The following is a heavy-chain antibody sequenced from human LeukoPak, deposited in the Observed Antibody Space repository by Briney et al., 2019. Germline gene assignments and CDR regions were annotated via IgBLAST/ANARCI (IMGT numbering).Heavy chain of an antibody. D-gene: IGHD5-24*01. J-gene: IGHJ4*02. V-gene: IGHV1-69*13. CDR3: ARESGNGLVEMATTYYFDY. CDR2: IIPIFGTA. Sequence: ASVKVSCKASGYTFTSYGISWVRQAPGQGLEWMGGIIPIFGTANYAQKFQGRVTITADESTSTAYMELSSLRSEDTAVYYCARESGNGLVEMATTYYFDYWGQGTLVTVSS. CDR1: GYTFTSYG.